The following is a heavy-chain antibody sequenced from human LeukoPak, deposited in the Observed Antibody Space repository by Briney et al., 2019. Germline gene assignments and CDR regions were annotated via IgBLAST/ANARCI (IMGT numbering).Heavy chain of an antibody. CDR1: GFTFSSYA. V-gene: IGHV3-30*04. Sequence: PGGSLRLSCVASGFTFSSYAMHWVRQAPGKGLEWVAVISYDGSNKYYADSAKGRFTISRDNSKNTLYLQMNSLRAEDTAVYYCARGGDYDILTGYDYFDYWGQGTLVTVSS. CDR3: ARGGDYDILTGYDYFDY. CDR2: ISYDGSNK. J-gene: IGHJ4*02. D-gene: IGHD3-9*01.